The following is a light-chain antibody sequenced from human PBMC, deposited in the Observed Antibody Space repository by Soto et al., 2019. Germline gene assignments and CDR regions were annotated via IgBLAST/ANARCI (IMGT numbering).Light chain of an antibody. V-gene: IGLV2-8*01. CDR2: EVN. J-gene: IGLJ1*01. CDR3: SSYAGSDPYV. CDR1: RGDVGGYNY. Sequence: QSVLTQPPSGSGSPGQSVTISCTGTRGDVGGYNYVSWYQQHPGKAPKLMIYEVNKRPSGVPDRFSGSKTGNTASLTVSGLQAEDEADYYCSSYAGSDPYVFGAGTKVTVL.